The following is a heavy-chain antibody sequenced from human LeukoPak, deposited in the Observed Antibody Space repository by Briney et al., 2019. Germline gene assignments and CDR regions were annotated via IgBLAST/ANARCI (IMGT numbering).Heavy chain of an antibody. CDR1: GGSFSGYY. V-gene: IGHV4-34*01. D-gene: IGHD2-15*01. J-gene: IGHJ4*02. CDR3: ARRRCSGGSCYEGFDY. Sequence: SETLSLTCAVYGGSFSGYYWSWIRQPPGKGLEWIGEINHSGSTNYNPSLKSRVTISVDTSKNQFSLKLSSVTAVDTAVYYCARRRCSGGSCYEGFDYWGQGTLVTVSS. CDR2: INHSGST.